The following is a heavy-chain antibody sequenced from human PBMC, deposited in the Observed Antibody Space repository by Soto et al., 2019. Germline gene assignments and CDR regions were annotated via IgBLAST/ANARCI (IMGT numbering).Heavy chain of an antibody. V-gene: IGHV4-4*02. CDR1: GFYIVGSHW. Sequence: PSETLSLTCAVSGFYIVGSHWWTWVRQPPGKGLEWIGEIYHSGPTDYNPSLKGRVTILVDKSNNQFSLRLTSVTAADTAVYFCASFLEGFDYWGPGILVTVSS. J-gene: IGHJ4*02. CDR3: ASFLEGFDY. CDR2: IYHSGPT.